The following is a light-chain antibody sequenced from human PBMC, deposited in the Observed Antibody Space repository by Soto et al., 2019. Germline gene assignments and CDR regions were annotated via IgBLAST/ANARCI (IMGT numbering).Light chain of an antibody. V-gene: IGKV3-15*01. CDR1: QSISST. J-gene: IGKJ1*01. Sequence: EVVFTQSPYTLSLSPGERATLSCRASQSISSTQLVWYQQKPGQAPRLLIYGASTRATGIPARFSGSGSGTEFTLTISSLQSEDFAVYYCQQYNNWPAFGQGTKVDIK. CDR3: QQYNNWPA. CDR2: GAS.